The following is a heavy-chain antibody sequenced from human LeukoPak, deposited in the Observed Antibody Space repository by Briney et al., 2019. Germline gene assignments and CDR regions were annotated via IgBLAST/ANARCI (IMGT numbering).Heavy chain of an antibody. CDR1: GGSISSYY. CDR2: IYYSGST. CDR3: ARGVVPAARGLYYYYMDV. D-gene: IGHD2-2*01. V-gene: IGHV4-59*01. Sequence: SETLSLTCTVSGGSISSYYWSWIRQPPGKGLEWIGYIYYSGSTNYNPSLKSRVTISVDTSKNQFSLKLSSVTAADTAVYYCARGVVPAARGLYYYYMDVWGKGTTVTVSS. J-gene: IGHJ6*03.